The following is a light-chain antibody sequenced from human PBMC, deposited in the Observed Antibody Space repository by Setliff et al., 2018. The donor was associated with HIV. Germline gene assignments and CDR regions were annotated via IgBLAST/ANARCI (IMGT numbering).Light chain of an antibody. CDR1: QDIRTH. CDR2: VAS. V-gene: IGKV1-39*01. Sequence: DIQMTQSPSSVSASVGDRATITCRASQDIRTHLNWYQQKPGKAPKLLIYVASNLQSGVPSRFSGSGSGTHFTLTISSLQPEDLATYYCQHNSSPPQVTFGGGTKVDIK. CDR3: QHNSSPPQVT. J-gene: IGKJ4*01.